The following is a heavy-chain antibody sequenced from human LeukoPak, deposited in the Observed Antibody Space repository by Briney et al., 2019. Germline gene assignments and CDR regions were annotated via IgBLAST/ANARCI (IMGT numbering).Heavy chain of an antibody. CDR1: GFSFSSYS. CDR2: IKQDGSKK. V-gene: IGHV3-7*04. D-gene: IGHD5-24*01. Sequence: GGSLRLSCAASGFSFSSYSMNWVRQAPGKGLEWVANIKQDGSKKSYVDSVKGRFTISRDNAKNSLYLQMNSLRAEDTAIYYCTRVGYIDEGIDYWGQGTLVTVSS. J-gene: IGHJ4*02. CDR3: TRVGYIDEGIDY.